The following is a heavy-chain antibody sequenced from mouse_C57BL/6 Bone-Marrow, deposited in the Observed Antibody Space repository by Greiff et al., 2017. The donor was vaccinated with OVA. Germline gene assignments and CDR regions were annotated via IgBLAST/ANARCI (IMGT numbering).Heavy chain of an antibody. CDR1: DSEVFPIAY. Sequence: VQLQQSGSELRSPGSSVQLSCKDFDSEVFPIAYMSWVRQKPGHGFEWIGGILPSIGRTIYGEKFEDKATLDADTLSNTAYLELNSLTSEDSAIYYCARSPYYYGSSYVGPWFAYWGQGTLVTVSA. CDR2: ILPSIGRT. CDR3: ARSPYYYGSSYVGPWFAY. J-gene: IGHJ3*01. D-gene: IGHD1-1*01. V-gene: IGHV15-2*01.